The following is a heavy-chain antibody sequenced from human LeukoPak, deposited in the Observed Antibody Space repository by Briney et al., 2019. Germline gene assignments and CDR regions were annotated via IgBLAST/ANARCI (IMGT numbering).Heavy chain of an antibody. Sequence: ASVKVSCKTSGYTFTSYGISWVRQAPGQGLEWMGWISAHNGDTNYAQKLQDRVTMTTDTSTSTAYMELRSLRSDDTAVYYCARDTQSRYSGLLDYWGQGTLITVSS. J-gene: IGHJ4*02. CDR3: ARDTQSRYSGLLDY. D-gene: IGHD2-15*01. V-gene: IGHV1-18*01. CDR1: GYTFTSYG. CDR2: ISAHNGDT.